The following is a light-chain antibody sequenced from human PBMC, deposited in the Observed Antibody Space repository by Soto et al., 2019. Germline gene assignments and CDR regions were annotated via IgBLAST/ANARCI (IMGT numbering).Light chain of an antibody. V-gene: IGKV1-5*01. CDR1: QSISSW. J-gene: IGKJ1*01. Sequence: DIQMTQSPSTLSASVGYRVTITCRASQSISSWLAWYQQKPGKAPKLLLYDASRLEGGVPSSFSGSGSGTEFTLTISSLQPDDFATYYCQQYNSYPWTFGQGTKVAIK. CDR2: DAS. CDR3: QQYNSYPWT.